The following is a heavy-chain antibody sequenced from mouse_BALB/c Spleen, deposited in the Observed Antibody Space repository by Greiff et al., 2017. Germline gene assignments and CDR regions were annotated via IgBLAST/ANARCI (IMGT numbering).Heavy chain of an antibody. J-gene: IGHJ2*01. CDR1: GFTFSSYA. CDR2: ISSGGSYT. CDR3: ARNYGDYRGSGFDY. Sequence: EVQGVESGGGLVKPGGSLKLSCAASGFTFSSYAMSWVRQTPEKRLEWVATISSGGSYTYYPDSVKGRFTISRDNAKNTLYLQMSSLRSEDTAMYYCARNYGDYRGSGFDYWGQGTTLTVSS. D-gene: IGHD2-13*01. V-gene: IGHV5-9-3*01.